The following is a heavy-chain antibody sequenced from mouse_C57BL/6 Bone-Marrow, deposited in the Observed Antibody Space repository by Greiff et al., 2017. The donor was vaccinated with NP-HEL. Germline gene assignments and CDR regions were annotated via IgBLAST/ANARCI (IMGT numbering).Heavy chain of an antibody. CDR1: GYTFTSYC. Sequence: VQLQQSGAELVNPGASVTLSCKASGYTFTSYCMHWVKQRPGQGLEWIGMIHPNSGSTNYNEKFMSKATLTVDKSSSTAYMQLSSLTYEDSEVYYCARERAYGGDYWGQGTTLTVSS. J-gene: IGHJ2*01. D-gene: IGHD1-1*01. CDR2: IHPNSGST. V-gene: IGHV1-64*01. CDR3: ARERAYGGDY.